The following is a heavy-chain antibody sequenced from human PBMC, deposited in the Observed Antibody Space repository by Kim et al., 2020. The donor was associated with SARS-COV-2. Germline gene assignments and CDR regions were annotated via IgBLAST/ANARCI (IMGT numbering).Heavy chain of an antibody. D-gene: IGHD3-22*01. J-gene: IGHJ4*02. CDR1: GFTFDDYA. V-gene: IGHV3-9*01. CDR2: ISWNSGSI. Sequence: GVSLRLSCAASGFTFDDYAMHWVRQAPGKGLEWVSGISWNSGSIGYADSVKGRFTISRDNAKNSLYLQMNSLRAEDTALYYCARLPKYYDSSGYPYYFDYWGQGTLVTVSS. CDR3: ARLPKYYDSSGYPYYFDY.